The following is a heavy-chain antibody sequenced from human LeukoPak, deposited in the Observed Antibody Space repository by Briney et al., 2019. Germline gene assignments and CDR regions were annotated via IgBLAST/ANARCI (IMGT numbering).Heavy chain of an antibody. Sequence: SETLSLTCTVSGGSISSYYLSWIRQPAGKGLEWIGRIYTSGSTNYNPSLKSRATMSVDTTKNEFALKLSSVTAADAAVYYCARETGGTLDYWGQGTLVTVSS. CDR2: IYTSGST. V-gene: IGHV4-4*07. CDR3: ARETGGTLDY. CDR1: GGSISSYY. D-gene: IGHD7-27*01. J-gene: IGHJ4*02.